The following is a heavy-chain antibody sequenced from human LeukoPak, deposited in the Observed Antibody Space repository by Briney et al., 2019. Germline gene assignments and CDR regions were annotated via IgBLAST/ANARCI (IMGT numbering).Heavy chain of an antibody. V-gene: IGHV4-30-2*01. CDR1: GGSISSGGYS. CDR2: IYHSGST. D-gene: IGHD3-22*01. Sequence: SETLSLTCAVSGGSISSGGYSWSCIRQPPGRGLEWIGYIYHSGSTYYNPSLKSRVTISVDRSKNQFSLKLSSVTAADTAVYYCARYGGSGYYYKGYFDYWGQGTLVTVSS. CDR3: ARYGGSGYYYKGYFDY. J-gene: IGHJ4*02.